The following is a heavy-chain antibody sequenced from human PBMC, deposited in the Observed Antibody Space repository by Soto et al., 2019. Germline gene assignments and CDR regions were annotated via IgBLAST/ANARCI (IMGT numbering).Heavy chain of an antibody. CDR3: ARVRYYSLDV. Sequence: EVQLVESGGGLLQPGGSLRLSCAVSGSTFSNDWMHWVRQAPGKGLVWVSHINSDGSSTNYADFVKGRFTIARDNAKNTVYLLMNSLRAEDTAAYYCARVRYYSLDVWGQGTTVTVSS. J-gene: IGHJ6*02. CDR1: GSTFSNDW. D-gene: IGHD3-10*01. V-gene: IGHV3-74*01. CDR2: INSDGSST.